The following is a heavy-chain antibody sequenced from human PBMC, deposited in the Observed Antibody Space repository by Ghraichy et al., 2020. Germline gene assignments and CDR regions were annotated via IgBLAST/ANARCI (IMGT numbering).Heavy chain of an antibody. V-gene: IGHV4-30-2*01. CDR2: IYHTGNT. D-gene: IGHD3-3*01. CDR1: RGSISSGAYS. J-gene: IGHJ5*02. CDR3: ARASPYDFWSGSGLAWLFGP. Sequence: SQTLSLTCDVSRGSISSGAYSWSWIRQPPGKGLEWIGYIYHTGNTYYNPSLKSRVTISLHRSDNQVSLNLRSVTAADTAVYYCARASPYDFWSGSGLAWLFGPWGQGTLVTVSS.